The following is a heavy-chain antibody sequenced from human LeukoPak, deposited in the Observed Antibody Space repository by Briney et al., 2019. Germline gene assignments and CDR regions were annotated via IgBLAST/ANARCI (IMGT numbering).Heavy chain of an antibody. CDR1: GFTFSNYG. D-gene: IGHD4-17*01. CDR3: ARRMTTEAKNYFDG. J-gene: IGHJ4*02. CDR2: IRSDGNNE. V-gene: IGHV3-30*02. Sequence: GGSLRLSCAASGFTFSNYGMHWVRQAPGKGLEWVAFIRSDGNNEYYADSVKGRFTISRDNSKNTLNLQMNSLRAEDTAVYYCARRMTTEAKNYFDGWGQGTLVTVSS.